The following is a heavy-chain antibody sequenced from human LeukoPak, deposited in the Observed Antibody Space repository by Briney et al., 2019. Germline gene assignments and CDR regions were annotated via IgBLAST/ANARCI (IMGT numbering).Heavy chain of an antibody. V-gene: IGHV4-61*02. Sequence: SETLSLTCTVSGASISSGNYFWTWIRQPAVKGLEWIGRMYTNGNTNYNPSLKSRVTISVDTSKSQFSPMMSSVTAADTAVYFCARRWELHTFDYWGQGTLVAVSS. CDR2: MYTNGNT. J-gene: IGHJ4*02. CDR3: ARRWELHTFDY. D-gene: IGHD1-26*01. CDR1: GASISSGNYF.